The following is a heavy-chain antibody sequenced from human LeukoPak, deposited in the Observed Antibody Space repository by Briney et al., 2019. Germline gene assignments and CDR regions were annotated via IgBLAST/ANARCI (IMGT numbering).Heavy chain of an antibody. CDR2: ISGSASST. D-gene: IGHD5-24*01. CDR1: GFTFNNYA. V-gene: IGHV3-23*01. Sequence: GGSLRLSCAASGFTFNNYAMSWVRQAPGKGLEWVSPISGSASSTYDADSVKGRFTISRDNSKNTLYPQMNSLRADDTAVYYCAMKAVPRPRLHDAFDFWGQGTVVSVSS. J-gene: IGHJ3*01. CDR3: AMKAVPRPRLHDAFDF.